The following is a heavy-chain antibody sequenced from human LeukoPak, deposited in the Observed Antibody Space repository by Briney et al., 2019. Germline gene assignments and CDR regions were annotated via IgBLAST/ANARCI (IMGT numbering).Heavy chain of an antibody. V-gene: IGHV3-21*01. CDR1: GFTFSDYS. CDR3: ARDSRHHRFLYWDWFDP. CDR2: ISSRSLYI. J-gene: IGHJ5*02. D-gene: IGHD1-26*01. Sequence: GGSLRLSCAASGFTFSDYSMNWVRQAPGEGLEWVSSISSRSLYIHYADSVKGRFTIYRDNVKNSLYLQMNSPRAEDTAVYYCARDSRHHRFLYWDWFDPWGQGTLVTVSS.